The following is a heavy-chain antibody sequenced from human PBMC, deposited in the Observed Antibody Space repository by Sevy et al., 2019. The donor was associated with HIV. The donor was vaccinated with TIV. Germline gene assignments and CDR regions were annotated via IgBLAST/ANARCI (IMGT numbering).Heavy chain of an antibody. CDR3: TSGLAVSVDY. CDR2: IFPIFATA. V-gene: IGHV1-69*13. Sequence: ASVKVSCKASGGTCSSSAISWVRQAPGQGLEWMGGIFPIFATANYAQKFQGRLTITADESTCTAYMELSSLGSDDTAVYYCTSGLAVSVDYWGQGTLVTVSS. CDR1: GGTCSSSA. J-gene: IGHJ4*02. D-gene: IGHD6-19*01.